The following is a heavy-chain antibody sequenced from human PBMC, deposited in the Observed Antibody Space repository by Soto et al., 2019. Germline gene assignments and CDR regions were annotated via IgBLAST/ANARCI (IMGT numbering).Heavy chain of an antibody. Sequence: SETLSLTCAVYGGSFSGYYWSWIRQPPGKGLEWIGETNHSGSTNYNPSLKSRVTISVDTSKNQFSLKLSSVTAADTAVYYCARGSETYYDFWSGTRSGYYYYMDVWGKGTTVTVSS. CDR3: ARGSETYYDFWSGTRSGYYYYMDV. D-gene: IGHD3-3*01. CDR1: GGSFSGYY. J-gene: IGHJ6*03. CDR2: TNHSGST. V-gene: IGHV4-34*01.